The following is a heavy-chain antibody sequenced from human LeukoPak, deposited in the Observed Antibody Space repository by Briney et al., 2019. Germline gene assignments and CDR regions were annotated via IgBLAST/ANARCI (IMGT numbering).Heavy chain of an antibody. Sequence: GGSLRLSCAASGFSFSNYEMNWVRQAPGKGLEWVSYISSSGSFIYYADSVKGRFTISRDKAKNSLYLQMNSLRAEDTAIYYCARGDNYYFDYWGQGTLVTVSS. CDR2: ISSSGSFI. CDR3: ARGDNYYFDY. V-gene: IGHV3-48*03. J-gene: IGHJ4*02. CDR1: GFSFSNYE. D-gene: IGHD1-1*01.